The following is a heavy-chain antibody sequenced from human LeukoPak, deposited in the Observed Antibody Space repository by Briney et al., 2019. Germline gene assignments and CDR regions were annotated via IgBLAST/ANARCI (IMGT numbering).Heavy chain of an antibody. D-gene: IGHD3-10*01. CDR1: GITLSNYG. J-gene: IGHJ4*02. Sequence: PGVSLRLSCVVSGITLSNYGMSWVRQAPGKGLEWVSGISERGGSTNYADSVKGRFIISRDTSKNTVYLQMNSLRVEDTAVYFCAKRGIVIRAVIIIGFHKEAYYFDYWGQGILVTVSS. CDR3: AKRGIVIRAVIIIGFHKEAYYFDY. V-gene: IGHV3-23*01. CDR2: ISERGGST.